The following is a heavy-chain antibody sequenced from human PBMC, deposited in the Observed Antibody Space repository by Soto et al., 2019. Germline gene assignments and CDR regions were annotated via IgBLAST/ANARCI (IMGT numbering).Heavy chain of an antibody. CDR2: IDPSDSYT. J-gene: IGHJ4*02. D-gene: IGHD3-22*01. V-gene: IGHV5-10-1*01. CDR1: GYSFTSYW. CDR3: ARHRYYDSSGYPDVYY. Sequence: GESLKISCKGSGYSFTSYWISWVRQMPGKGLEWMGRIDPSDSYTNYSPSFQGHVTISADKSISTAYLQWSSPKASDTAMYYCARHRYYDSSGYPDVYYWGQGTLVTVSS.